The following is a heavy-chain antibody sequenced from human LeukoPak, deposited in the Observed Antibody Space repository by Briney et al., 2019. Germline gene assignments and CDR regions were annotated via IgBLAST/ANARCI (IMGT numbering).Heavy chain of an antibody. CDR3: ARDRSDILTGYDDAFDI. CDR2: IKLDGSEK. Sequence: GGSLRLSSAASGFTCSSYWMSWVRQAPGKRLEWVATIKLDGSEKYYVDSVKGRFTISRDNAKNSLYLQMNSLRAEDTAVYYCARDRSDILTGYDDAFDIWGQGTMVTVSS. V-gene: IGHV3-7*01. D-gene: IGHD3-9*01. J-gene: IGHJ3*02. CDR1: GFTCSSYW.